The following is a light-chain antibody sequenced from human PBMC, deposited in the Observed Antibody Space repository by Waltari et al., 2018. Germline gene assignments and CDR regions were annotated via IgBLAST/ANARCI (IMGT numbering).Light chain of an antibody. CDR3: SSYTTSNTLWV. Sequence: QSALTQPASVSGSPGPSIPISCTGTSSDVGDYNFVPWYQQHPGKAPQLIISHVNSRPSGVSNRFSGSKSGNTASLTISELQAEDGADYYCSSYTTSNTLWVFGGGTKLTVL. J-gene: IGLJ3*02. CDR2: HVN. CDR1: SSDVGDYNF. V-gene: IGLV2-14*03.